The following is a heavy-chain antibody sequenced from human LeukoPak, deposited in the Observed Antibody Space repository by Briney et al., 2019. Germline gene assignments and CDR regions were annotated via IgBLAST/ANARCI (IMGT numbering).Heavy chain of an antibody. CDR2: ISSSSSYI. J-gene: IGHJ4*02. V-gene: IGHV3-21*01. CDR1: GFTFSSYS. D-gene: IGHD3-9*01. CDR3: ARDYYYYDILTGYDY. Sequence: PGGSLRLSCAASGFTFSSYSMNWVRQAPGKGLEWVSSISSSSSYIYYADSVKGRFTISRDNAKNSLYLQMNSLRAEDTAVYYCARDYYYYDILTGYDYWGQGTLVTVSS.